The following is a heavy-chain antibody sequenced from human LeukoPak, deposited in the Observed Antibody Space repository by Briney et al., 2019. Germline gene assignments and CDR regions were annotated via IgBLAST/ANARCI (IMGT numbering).Heavy chain of an antibody. J-gene: IGHJ4*02. Sequence: GGSLRLSCAASGFTFSSYWMHWVRQAPGKGLVWVSRINSDGSTTSDADSVMGRFTISRDNAKNTLYLQMNSLRAEDTAVYYCTRGYSGSYRIDYWGQGTLVTVSS. CDR2: INSDGSTT. D-gene: IGHD1-26*01. CDR1: GFTFSSYW. V-gene: IGHV3-74*01. CDR3: TRGYSGSYRIDY.